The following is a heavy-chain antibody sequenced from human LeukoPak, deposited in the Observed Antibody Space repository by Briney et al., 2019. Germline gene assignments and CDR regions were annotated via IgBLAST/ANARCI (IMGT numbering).Heavy chain of an antibody. D-gene: IGHD6-19*01. J-gene: IGHJ4*02. CDR2: ISYDGSNK. CDR1: GFTFSSYS. Sequence: PGGSLRLSCEASGFTFSSYSMNWVRQAPGKGLEWVAVISYDGSNKYYADSVKGRFTISRDNSKNTLYLQMNSLRAEDTAVYYCARPYSSGWYGDLDYWGQGTLVTVSS. V-gene: IGHV3-30*03. CDR3: ARPYSSGWYGDLDY.